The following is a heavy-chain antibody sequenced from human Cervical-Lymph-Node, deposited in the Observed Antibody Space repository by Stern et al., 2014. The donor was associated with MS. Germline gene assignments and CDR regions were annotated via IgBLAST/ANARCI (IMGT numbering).Heavy chain of an antibody. CDR1: GGSISRSTYY. J-gene: IGHJ4*02. V-gene: IGHV4-39*01. Sequence: QVQLVESGPGLVKPSETLSLTCTVSGGSISRSTYYWGWIRQPPGKGLEWIGNIYYSGPTYYDPSLKSRVTISVHAAPNQFSLKQNSGTAADTAVYYCARLTGIIDSWGQGTLVAVSS. D-gene: IGHD5-24*01. CDR3: ARLTGIIDS. CDR2: IYYSGPT.